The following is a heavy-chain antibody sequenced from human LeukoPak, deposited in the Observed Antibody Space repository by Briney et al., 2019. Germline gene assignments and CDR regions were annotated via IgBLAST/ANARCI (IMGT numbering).Heavy chain of an antibody. CDR1: GFTFSSYA. Sequence: PGGSLRLSCAASGFTFSSYAMHWVRQAPGKGLEYVSAISSNGGSTYYANSVKGRFTISRDNSKNTLYLQMGSLRAEDMAVYYCARDLGWLGDYWGQGTLVTVSS. V-gene: IGHV3-64*01. CDR2: ISSNGGST. D-gene: IGHD5-12*01. J-gene: IGHJ4*02. CDR3: ARDLGWLGDY.